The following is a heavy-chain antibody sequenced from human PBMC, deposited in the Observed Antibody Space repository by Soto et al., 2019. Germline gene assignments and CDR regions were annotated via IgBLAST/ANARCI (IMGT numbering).Heavy chain of an antibody. CDR3: AGKIKATFIRNPTSAEQDDAFDI. J-gene: IGHJ3*02. Sequence: QLQLQESGPGLVKPSETLSLTCTVSGGSISSSSYYWGWIRQPPGKGLEWIGSIYYSGSTYYNPSLKSRVTISVDTSKNQFSLKLSSVTAADTAVYYCAGKIKATFIRNPTSAEQDDAFDIWGQGTMVTVSS. D-gene: IGHD1-1*01. CDR2: IYYSGST. CDR1: GGSISSSSYY. V-gene: IGHV4-39*01.